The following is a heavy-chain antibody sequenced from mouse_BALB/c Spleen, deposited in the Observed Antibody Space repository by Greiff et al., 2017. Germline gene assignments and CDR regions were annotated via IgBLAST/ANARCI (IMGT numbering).Heavy chain of an antibody. Sequence: VQLKQSGAELVKPGASVKLSCTASGFNIKDTYMHWVKQRPEQGLEWIGRIDPANGNTKYDPKFQGKATITADTSSNTAYLQLSSLTSEDTAVYYCARRRDFSYFDYWGQGTTLTVSS. V-gene: IGHV14-3*02. CDR3: ARRRDFSYFDY. D-gene: IGHD3-3*01. CDR1: GFNIKDTY. J-gene: IGHJ2*01. CDR2: IDPANGNT.